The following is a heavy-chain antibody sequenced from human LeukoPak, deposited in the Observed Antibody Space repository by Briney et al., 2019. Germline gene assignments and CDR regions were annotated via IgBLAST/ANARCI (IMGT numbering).Heavy chain of an antibody. J-gene: IGHJ4*02. CDR3: ARGAYCSSTSCLTGYFDY. CDR1: GGSFSGYY. Sequence: SSETLSLTCAVYGGSFSGYYWSWIRQPPGKGLEWIGEINHSGSTNYNPSLKSRVTISVDTSKNQFSLKRSSVTAADTAVYYCARGAYCSSTSCLTGYFDYWGQGTLVTVSS. D-gene: IGHD2-2*01. V-gene: IGHV4-34*01. CDR2: INHSGST.